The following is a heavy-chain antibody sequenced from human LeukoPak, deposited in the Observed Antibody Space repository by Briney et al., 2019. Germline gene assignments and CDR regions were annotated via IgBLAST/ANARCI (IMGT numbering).Heavy chain of an antibody. J-gene: IGHJ6*03. CDR2: IHYSGST. D-gene: IGHD3-10*01. CDR1: GGSISSYY. CDR3: ARVEEGYGSGRRENYYYYYMDV. Sequence: TSETLSLTCTVSGGSISSYYWSWIRQPPGKGLEWIGYIHYSGSTNYNPSLKRRVTISVDTSKNQFSLKLSSVTAADTAVYYCARVEEGYGSGRRENYYYYYMDVWGKGTTVTISS. V-gene: IGHV4-59*01.